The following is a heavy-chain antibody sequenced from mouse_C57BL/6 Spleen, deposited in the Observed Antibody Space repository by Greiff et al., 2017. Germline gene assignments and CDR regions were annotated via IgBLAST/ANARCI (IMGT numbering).Heavy chain of an antibody. CDR3: ARKFRDYAMDY. CDR2: IYPGDGDT. D-gene: IGHD3-3*01. V-gene: IGHV1-82*01. J-gene: IGHJ4*01. CDR1: GYAFSSSW. Sequence: VKLVESGPELVKPGASVKISCKASGYAFSSSWMNWVKQRPGKGLEWIGRIYPGDGDTNYNGKFKGKATLTADKSSSTAYMQLSSLTSEDSAVYFCARKFRDYAMDYWGQGTSVTVSS.